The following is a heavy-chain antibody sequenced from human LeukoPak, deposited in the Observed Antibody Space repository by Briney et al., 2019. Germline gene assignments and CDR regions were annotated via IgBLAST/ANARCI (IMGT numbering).Heavy chain of an antibody. D-gene: IGHD6-13*01. Sequence: SETLSLTCTVAGGSISSYYWSWIRQPPGKGLEWIGYIYYSGSTNYNPSLKSRVTMSVDTSKNQFSLKLSSVTAADTAVYFCARARTGSSWHAYWGQGTLVTVSS. J-gene: IGHJ4*02. V-gene: IGHV4-59*01. CDR3: ARARTGSSWHAY. CDR1: GGSISSYY. CDR2: IYYSGST.